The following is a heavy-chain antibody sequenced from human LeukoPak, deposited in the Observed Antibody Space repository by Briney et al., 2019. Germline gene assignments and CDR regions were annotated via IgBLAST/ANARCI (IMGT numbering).Heavy chain of an antibody. V-gene: IGHV3-23*01. J-gene: IGHJ4*02. D-gene: IGHD2-2*01. CDR3: AKVPKGGYFDY. CDR2: ISGSGGST. CDR1: GFTFSNYA. Sequence: PGXXXRLXCAASGFTFSNYAMCWVRQAPGXXXXWVSHISGSGGSTYYADSVKGRFTISRDNSKNTLYLQMNSLRAEDTAVYYCAKVPKGGYFDYWGQGTLVTVSS.